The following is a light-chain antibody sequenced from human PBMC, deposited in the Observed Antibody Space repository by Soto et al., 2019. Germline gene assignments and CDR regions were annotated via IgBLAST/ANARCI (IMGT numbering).Light chain of an antibody. CDR2: SNN. V-gene: IGLV1-44*01. CDR1: SSNIGSNT. CDR3: AAWDDSLNVFYV. J-gene: IGLJ1*01. Sequence: QSVLTQPPSASGTPGQRVTISCSGSSSNIGSNTVNWYQQLPGTAPKLLIYSNNQRPSGVPDRFSGSKSGTSASLAISGLQSEEEADYYCAAWDDSLNVFYVFGTGTKLTVL.